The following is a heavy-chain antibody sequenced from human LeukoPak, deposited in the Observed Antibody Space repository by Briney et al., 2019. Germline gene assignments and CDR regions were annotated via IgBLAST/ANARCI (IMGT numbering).Heavy chain of an antibody. Sequence: SVKIPCKASGGTFSSYAISWVRQAPGQGLEWMGGIIPIFGTANYAQKFQGRVTITADESTSTAYMELSSLRSEDTAVYYCATLVPAARWFDPWGQGTLVTVSS. V-gene: IGHV1-69*01. CDR3: ATLVPAARWFDP. J-gene: IGHJ5*02. CDR2: IIPIFGTA. D-gene: IGHD2-2*01. CDR1: GGTFSSYA.